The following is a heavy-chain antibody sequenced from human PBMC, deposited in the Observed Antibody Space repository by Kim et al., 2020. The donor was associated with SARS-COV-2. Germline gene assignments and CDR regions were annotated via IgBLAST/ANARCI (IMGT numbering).Heavy chain of an antibody. Sequence: YADSVKGRFTVSRDNADNTLYLQMNGLRAEDTALYYCAKDHESSGWPTFDYWGQGTLVTVSS. V-gene: IGHV3-23*01. CDR3: AKDHESSGWPTFDY. D-gene: IGHD3-22*01. J-gene: IGHJ4*02.